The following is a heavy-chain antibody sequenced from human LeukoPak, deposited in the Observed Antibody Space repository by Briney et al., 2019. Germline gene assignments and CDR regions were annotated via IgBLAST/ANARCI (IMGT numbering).Heavy chain of an antibody. CDR2: IYYSGST. V-gene: IGHV4-59*08. J-gene: IGHJ4*02. D-gene: IGHD3-10*01. CDR1: GGSISTYY. Sequence: PSETLSLTCTVSGGSISTYYWSWIRQPPGKGLEWIGYIYYSGSTNYNPSLKSRVTLSVDTSKNQFSLKLSSVTAADTAVYYCATTSYGSGINHYWGQGTLVTVSS. CDR3: ATTSYGSGINHY.